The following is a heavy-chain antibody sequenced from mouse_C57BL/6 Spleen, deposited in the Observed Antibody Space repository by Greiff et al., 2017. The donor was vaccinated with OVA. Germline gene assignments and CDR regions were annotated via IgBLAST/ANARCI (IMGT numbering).Heavy chain of an antibody. CDR3: ARSDYYGSSYVRF. D-gene: IGHD1-1*01. V-gene: IGHV1-82*01. Sequence: QVQLQQSGPELVKPGASVKISCKASGYAFSSSWMNWVKQRPGKGLEWIGRIYPGDGDTNYNGKFKGKATLTADKSSSTAYMQLSSLTSEDSAVYFCARSDYYGSSYVRFWGTGTTVTVSS. CDR1: GYAFSSSW. CDR2: IYPGDGDT. J-gene: IGHJ1*03.